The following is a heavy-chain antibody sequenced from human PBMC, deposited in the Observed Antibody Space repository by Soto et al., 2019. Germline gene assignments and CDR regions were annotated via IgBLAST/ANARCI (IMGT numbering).Heavy chain of an antibody. D-gene: IGHD2-2*01. CDR1: GFTVSNTY. CDR2: IYTAGGT. Sequence: PGGSLRRPCAASGFTVSNTYITLVHHPPGKGLECVSVIYTAGGTNYADSVKGRFIISRDNSKNTLYLQMNSLRAEDTAVYYCARALPVAKGGFDPWGQGTLVTVSS. CDR3: ARALPVAKGGFDP. J-gene: IGHJ5*02. V-gene: IGHV3-53*01.